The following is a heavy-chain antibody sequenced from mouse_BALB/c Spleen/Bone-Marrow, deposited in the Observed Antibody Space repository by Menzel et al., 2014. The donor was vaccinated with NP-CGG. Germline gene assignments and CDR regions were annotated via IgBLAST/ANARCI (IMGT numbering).Heavy chain of an antibody. V-gene: IGHV1S135*01. J-gene: IGHJ1*01. CDR1: GYAFTSYN. Sequence: EVQLQQSGPELVKPGASVKVSCKASGYAFTSYNMYWVKQSHGKSLEWIGYIDPYNGATSYNQKFKGKATLTVDKSSSTAYMHLNSLTSEDSAVYYCAGREPSYWYFDVWGAGTTVTVSS. CDR2: IDPYNGAT. CDR3: AGREPSYWYFDV.